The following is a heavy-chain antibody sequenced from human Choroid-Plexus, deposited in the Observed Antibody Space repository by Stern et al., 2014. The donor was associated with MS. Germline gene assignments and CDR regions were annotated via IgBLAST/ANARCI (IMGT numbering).Heavy chain of an antibody. CDR1: GFTFSNFG. CDR2: ISYDGSDK. D-gene: IGHD2-15*01. Sequence: VQLVASGGGVAQTGRPLILSCAASGFTFSNFGMHWVRQAPGKGLEWVALISYDGSDKYYADSVKGRFTIFRDNSKNTLYMHMNSLRAEDTAVYYCAKDRQWSTYFFDYWGQGSLVTVSS. CDR3: AKDRQWSTYFFDY. J-gene: IGHJ4*02. V-gene: IGHV3-30*18.